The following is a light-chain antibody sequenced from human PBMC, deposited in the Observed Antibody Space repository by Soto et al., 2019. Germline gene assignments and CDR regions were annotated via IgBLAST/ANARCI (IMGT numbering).Light chain of an antibody. J-gene: IGLJ3*02. Sequence: QAVVTQPPSASGTPGQRVTISCSGSSSNIGSHTVSWFQHLPGTAPKLLIYSNDQRPSGVPDRFSGSKSGTSASLAISGRQSEDEADYYCSAWEASLNGWVFGGGTKLTVL. CDR3: SAWEASLNGWV. CDR1: SSNIGSHT. CDR2: SND. V-gene: IGLV1-44*01.